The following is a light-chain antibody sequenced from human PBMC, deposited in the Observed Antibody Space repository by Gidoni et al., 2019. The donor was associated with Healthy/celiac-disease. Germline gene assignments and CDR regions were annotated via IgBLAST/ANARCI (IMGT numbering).Light chain of an antibody. CDR1: SSNIGAGYD. CDR2: GNS. V-gene: IGLV1-40*01. Sequence: QSVLTQPPAVSGAPGQRVTISCTGSSSNIGAGYDVHWYQQLPGTAPKLLIYGNSNRPSGVPDRFSGSKSGTSASLAITGLQAEDEADYYCQSYDSSLSEVFGXGXNLTVL. CDR3: QSYDSSLSEV. J-gene: IGLJ2*01.